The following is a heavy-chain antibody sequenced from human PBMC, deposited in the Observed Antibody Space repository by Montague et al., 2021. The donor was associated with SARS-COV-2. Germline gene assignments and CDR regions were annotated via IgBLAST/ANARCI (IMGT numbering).Heavy chain of an antibody. D-gene: IGHD3-9*01. CDR1: GFTVSSNY. CDR2: IYSGGST. V-gene: IGHV3-66*01. CDR3: ARDRYFDWLLSYGMDV. Sequence: SLRLSCAASGFTVSSNYMSWVRQAPGKGLEWVSVIYSGGSTYYADPVKGRFTIPRDNYKNTLYLQMNSLRAEDTAVYYCARDRYFDWLLSYGMDVWGQGTTVTVSS. J-gene: IGHJ6*02.